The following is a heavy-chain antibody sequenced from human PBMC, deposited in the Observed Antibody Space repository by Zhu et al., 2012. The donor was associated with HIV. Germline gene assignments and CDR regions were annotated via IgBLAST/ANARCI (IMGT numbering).Heavy chain of an antibody. CDR2: IYHSGST. Sequence: QVQLQESGPGLVKPSETLSLTCAVSGYSISSGYYWGWIRQPPGKGLEWIGSIYHSGSTYYNPSLKSRVTISVDTSKNQFSLKLSSVTAADTAVYYCASREGDYDILTGYYRGSLYYFDYWGQGTLVTVSS. V-gene: IGHV4-38-2*01. CDR3: ASREGDYDILTGYYRGSLYYFDY. D-gene: IGHD3-9*01. CDR1: GYSISSGYY. J-gene: IGHJ4*02.